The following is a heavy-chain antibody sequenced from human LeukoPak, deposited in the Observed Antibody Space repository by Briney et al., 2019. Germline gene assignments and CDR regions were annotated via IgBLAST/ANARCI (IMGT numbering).Heavy chain of an antibody. Sequence: GESLKISCKGSGYSFTTYWIGWVRQMPGKGLEWTGIIYPGDSDTRYSPSFQGQASISADKSISTAYLQWSSLKASDTAMYYCARYTASHLDYWGQGALVTVSS. CDR2: IYPGDSDT. CDR3: ARYTASHLDY. V-gene: IGHV5-51*01. CDR1: GYSFTTYW. D-gene: IGHD1-26*01. J-gene: IGHJ4*02.